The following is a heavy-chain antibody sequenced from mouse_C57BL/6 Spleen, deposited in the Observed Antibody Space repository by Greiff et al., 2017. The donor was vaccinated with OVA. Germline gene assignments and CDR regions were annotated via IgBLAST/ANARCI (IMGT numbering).Heavy chain of an antibody. D-gene: IGHD1-1*01. V-gene: IGHV5-17*01. Sequence: EVMLVESGGGLVKPGGSLKLSCAASGFTFSDYGMHWVRQAPEKGLEWVAYISSGSSTIYYADTVQGRFTISRDTAKNTLFLQMTSLRSEDTAMYYCAPYGLDVWGTGTTVTVSS. CDR2: ISSGSSTI. CDR3: APYGLDV. CDR1: GFTFSDYG. J-gene: IGHJ1*03.